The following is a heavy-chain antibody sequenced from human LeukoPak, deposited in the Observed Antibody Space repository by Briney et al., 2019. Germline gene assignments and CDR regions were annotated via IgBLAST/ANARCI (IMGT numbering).Heavy chain of an antibody. CDR1: GFTVSSNH. J-gene: IGHJ4*02. Sequence: GGSLRLSCAASGFTVSSNHMSWVRQAPGKGLEWVSVIYSGGSTYYADSVKGRFTISRHNSKNTLYLQMNSLRAEDTAVYYCACGDCYSNHESPFDYWGQGTLVTVSS. D-gene: IGHD2-21*02. V-gene: IGHV3-53*04. CDR3: ACGDCYSNHESPFDY. CDR2: IYSGGST.